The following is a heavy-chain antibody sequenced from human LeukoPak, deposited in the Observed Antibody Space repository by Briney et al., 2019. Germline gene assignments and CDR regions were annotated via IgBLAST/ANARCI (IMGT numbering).Heavy chain of an antibody. D-gene: IGHD3-22*01. CDR1: GGTFSSYA. CDR3: ARDMTYDSSGPFDY. V-gene: IGHV1-69*04. Sequence: SVEVSCKASGGTFSSYAISWVRQAPGQGLEWMGKIIPIFGIANYAQKFQGRVTITADKSTSTAYMELSSLRSEDTAVYYCARDMTYDSSGPFDYWGQGTLVTVSS. CDR2: IIPIFGIA. J-gene: IGHJ4*02.